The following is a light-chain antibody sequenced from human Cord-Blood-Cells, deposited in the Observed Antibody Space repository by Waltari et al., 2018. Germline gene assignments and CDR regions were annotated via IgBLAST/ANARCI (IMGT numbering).Light chain of an antibody. CDR1: IRDVGGYNS. CDR3: SSYTSSSTVV. J-gene: IGLJ2*01. Sequence: SALTQPVSVSGSPGQSITISCTGTIRDVGGYNSVSWYQQHPGKAPKLMIYDVSNRPSGVSNRFSCSKSGNTASLTISGLQAEDEADYYCSSYTSSSTVVFGGGTKLTVL. V-gene: IGLV2-14*01. CDR2: DVS.